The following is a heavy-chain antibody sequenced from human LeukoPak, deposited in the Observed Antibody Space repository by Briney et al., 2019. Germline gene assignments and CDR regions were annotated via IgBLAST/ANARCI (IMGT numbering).Heavy chain of an antibody. CDR2: ISYDGSNK. CDR1: GFTFSSYA. J-gene: IGHJ4*02. CDR3: AKDQYSGSVVVTYFDY. V-gene: IGHV3-30-3*01. D-gene: IGHD3-22*01. Sequence: PGGSLRLSCAASGFTFSSYAMHWVRQAPGKGLEWVAVISYDGSNKYYADSVKGRFTISRDNSKNTLYLQMNSLRAEDTAVYYCAKDQYSGSVVVTYFDYWGQGTLVTVSS.